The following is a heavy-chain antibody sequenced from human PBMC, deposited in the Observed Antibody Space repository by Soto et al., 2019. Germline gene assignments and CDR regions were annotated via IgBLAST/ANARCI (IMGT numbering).Heavy chain of an antibody. D-gene: IGHD2-21*01. CDR3: ARGLGWRRGPFDC. J-gene: IGHJ4*02. Sequence: EVKLVESGGGLVQPGGSLRLSCAASGFSLSTYSMNWVRQAPGKGLDWLSYISSSTKTIFYAYSVKGRFTISRDSANNSLYLQMNSLRDEDTAVYFCARGLGWRRGPFDCWGQGTLVAVSP. V-gene: IGHV3-48*02. CDR2: ISSSTKTI. CDR1: GFSLSTYS.